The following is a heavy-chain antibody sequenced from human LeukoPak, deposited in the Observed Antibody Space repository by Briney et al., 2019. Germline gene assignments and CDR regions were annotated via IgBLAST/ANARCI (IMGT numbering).Heavy chain of an antibody. CDR1: GGYFSGFY. V-gene: IGHV4-34*01. D-gene: IGHD2-15*01. CDR3: ASRGTVGDY. CDR2: ISYSGTT. Sequence: SETLSLTCVVDGGYFSGFYWTWVRQAPGKGLEWIGEISYSGTTMYNPSLKSRVTISVDTSKNQFSLKLSSVTAADTAVYYCASRGTVGDYWGQGTLVTVSS. J-gene: IGHJ4*02.